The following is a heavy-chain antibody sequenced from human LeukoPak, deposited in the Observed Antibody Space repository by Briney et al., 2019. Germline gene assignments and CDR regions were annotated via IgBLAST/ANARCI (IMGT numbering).Heavy chain of an antibody. CDR1: AFSLNAYN. J-gene: IGHJ4*02. D-gene: IGHD3-3*01. CDR2: ISGSGGST. Sequence: GGSLRLSCAASAFSLNAYNMNWVRQAPGKGLEWVSAISGSGGSTYYADSVKGRFTISRDNSKNTLYLQMNSLRAEDTAVYYCAKRPSTIFGVVAAWGQGTLVTVSS. V-gene: IGHV3-23*01. CDR3: AKRPSTIFGVVAA.